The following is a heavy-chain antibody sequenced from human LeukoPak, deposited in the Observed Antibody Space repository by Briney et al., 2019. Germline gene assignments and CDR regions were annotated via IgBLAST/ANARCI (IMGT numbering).Heavy chain of an antibody. V-gene: IGHV1-8*03. CDR1: GYTFTSYY. J-gene: IGHJ4*02. CDR3: ARGVYYYDSSGYYSVNFDY. D-gene: IGHD3-22*01. Sequence: ASVKVSCKASGYTFTSYYMHWVRQATGQGLEWMGWMNPNSGNTGYAQKFQGRVTITRNTSISTAYMELSSLRSEDTAVYYCARGVYYYDSSGYYSVNFDYWDQGTLVTVSS. CDR2: MNPNSGNT.